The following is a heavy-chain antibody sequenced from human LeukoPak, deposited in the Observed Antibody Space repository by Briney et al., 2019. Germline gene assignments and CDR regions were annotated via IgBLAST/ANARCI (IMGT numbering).Heavy chain of an antibody. CDR3: ARETYSSGWYFQH. CDR1: GFTFSSYS. Sequence: PGGSLRLSCAASGFTFSSYSMNWVRQAPGKGLEWVSSISSSSSYIYYADSVKGRFTISRDNSKNSLYLQMNSLRTEDTALYYCARETYSSGWYFQHWGQGTLVTVSS. D-gene: IGHD6-19*01. CDR2: ISSSSSYI. V-gene: IGHV3-21*04. J-gene: IGHJ1*01.